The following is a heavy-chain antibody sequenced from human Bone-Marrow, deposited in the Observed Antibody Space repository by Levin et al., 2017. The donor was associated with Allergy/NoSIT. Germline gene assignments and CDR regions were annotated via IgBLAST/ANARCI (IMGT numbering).Heavy chain of an antibody. J-gene: IGHJ3*02. D-gene: IGHD3-22*01. CDR1: GYTFTGYY. V-gene: IGHV1-2*02. CDR2: INPNSGGT. Sequence: ASVKVSCKASGYTFTGYYMHWVRQAPGQGLEWMGWINPNSGGTNYAQKFQGRVTMTRDTSISTAYMELSRLRSDDTAVYYCARGLYYDSSDPIDAFDIWGQGTMVTVSS. CDR3: ARGLYYDSSDPIDAFDI.